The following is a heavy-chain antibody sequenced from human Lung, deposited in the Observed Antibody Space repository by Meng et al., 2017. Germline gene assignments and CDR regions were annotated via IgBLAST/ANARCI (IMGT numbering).Heavy chain of an antibody. D-gene: IGHD1-14*01. CDR3: ARGEREPDY. J-gene: IGHJ4*02. Sequence: QVQLQQWGAGLLKPSETLSLTGALYGGAFSGYYWSWIRQPPGKGLEWIGEINHSGSTNYNPSLKSRVTISVDTSKNHFSLKLNSVTAADTAVFYCARGEREPDYWGQGTLVTVSS. V-gene: IGHV4-34*01. CDR2: INHSGST. CDR1: GGAFSGYY.